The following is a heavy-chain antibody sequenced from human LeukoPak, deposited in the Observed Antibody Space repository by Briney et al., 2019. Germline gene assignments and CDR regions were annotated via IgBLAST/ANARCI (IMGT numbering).Heavy chain of an antibody. Sequence: PSETLSLTCTVSGGSLSSGNDYWSWIRQSAGKGLEWIGRIYASGSTNYNPSLKSRVTISVDTSKNQFSLKLSSVTAADTAVYYRARSGYSNFDYWGQGTLVTVSS. D-gene: IGHD3-3*01. CDR2: IYASGST. CDR3: ARSGYSNFDY. V-gene: IGHV4-61*02. CDR1: GGSLSSGNDY. J-gene: IGHJ4*02.